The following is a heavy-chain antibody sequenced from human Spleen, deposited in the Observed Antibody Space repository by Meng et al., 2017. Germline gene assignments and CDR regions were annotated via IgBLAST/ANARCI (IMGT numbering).Heavy chain of an antibody. CDR1: GGSFSGYY. CDR2: INHSGST. Sequence: QVQLQQWCAGLLKPSEPLSLTCAVYGGSFSGYYWSWIRQPPGKGLEWIGEINHSGSTNYNPSLKSRVTISVDTSKNQFSLKLSSVTAADTAVYYCARGPKNYYDSSGYYYFFDYWGQGTLVTVSS. CDR3: ARGPKNYYDSSGYYYFFDY. V-gene: IGHV4-34*01. J-gene: IGHJ4*02. D-gene: IGHD3-22*01.